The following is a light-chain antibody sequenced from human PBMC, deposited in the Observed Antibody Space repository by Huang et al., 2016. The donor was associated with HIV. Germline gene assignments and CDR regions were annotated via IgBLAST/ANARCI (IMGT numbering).Light chain of an antibody. CDR3: QQYDSSPWT. Sequence: EIVLTQSPGTLSLSPGERATLSCRASQSVSSTYLAWYQQKPGQAPRILFYGASSRATGIPDRFSGSGSGTDFTLTISRLEPEDLAVYYCQQYDSSPWTFGQGTKVEIK. CDR2: GAS. V-gene: IGKV3-20*01. J-gene: IGKJ1*01. CDR1: QSVSSTY.